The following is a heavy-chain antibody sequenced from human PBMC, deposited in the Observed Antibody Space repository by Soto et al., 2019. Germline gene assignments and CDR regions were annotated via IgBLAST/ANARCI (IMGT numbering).Heavy chain of an antibody. J-gene: IGHJ6*02. V-gene: IGHV4-59*08. CDR1: GGSITNYY. CDR2: IQYNGYS. Sequence: QVQLQESGPGLVKPSETLSLTCTVSGGSITNYYCSWFRQPPGKGLEWIGYIQYNGYSAYNLSLKRRLTISMATSKTQFSLMLEPLTATDTPLYYCPIHGFWPLHGLVDVCGQGTTVIVSS. D-gene: IGHD3-10*01. CDR3: PIHGFWPLHGLVDV.